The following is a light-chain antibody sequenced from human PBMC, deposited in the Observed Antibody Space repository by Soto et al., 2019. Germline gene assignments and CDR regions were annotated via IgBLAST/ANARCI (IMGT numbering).Light chain of an antibody. CDR3: QQYGSSPSYT. CDR2: GAS. V-gene: IGKV3-20*01. Sequence: EIVLTQSPGTLSLSPGERATLSCRASQSVNSSSYLAWYQQKPGQAPRLLIYGASSRATGIPDRFSGSGSGTDFTRTISRLEPEDFAVYYCQQYGSSPSYTFGQGTKLEIK. J-gene: IGKJ2*01. CDR1: QSVNSSSY.